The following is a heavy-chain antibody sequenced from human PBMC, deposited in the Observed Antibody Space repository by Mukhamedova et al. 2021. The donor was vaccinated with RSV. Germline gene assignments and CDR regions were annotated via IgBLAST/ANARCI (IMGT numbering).Heavy chain of an antibody. J-gene: IGHJ4*02. V-gene: IGHV3-15*07. D-gene: IGHD2-2*01. Sequence: VGRVKSSGTIDYAAPVKGRFTISRDDSKNTLFLQMNSLKTEDTAIYYCTADVPDAMPQVDYWGQGTLVIVSS. CDR3: TADVPDAMPQVDY. CDR2: VKSSGTI.